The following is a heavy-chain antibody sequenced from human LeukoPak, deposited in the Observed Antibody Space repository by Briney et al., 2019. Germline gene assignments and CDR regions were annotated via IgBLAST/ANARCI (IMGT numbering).Heavy chain of an antibody. V-gene: IGHV3-21*01. CDR3: ARGAGIAGGSYFDY. Sequence: PGGALRLACAASGFTFSSYSMDWVPQAPGKGLEWVSSISASSNYIYYADSLKGRFTISRDNAKNSLYLQMNSLRAEDTAVYFCARGAGIAGGSYFDYWGQGTLVTVSS. D-gene: IGHD6-13*01. CDR1: GFTFSSYS. J-gene: IGHJ4*02. CDR2: ISASSNYI.